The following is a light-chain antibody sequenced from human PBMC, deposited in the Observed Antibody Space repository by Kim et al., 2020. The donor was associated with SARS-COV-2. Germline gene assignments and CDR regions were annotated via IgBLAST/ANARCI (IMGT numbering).Light chain of an antibody. CDR1: SSNIGSNY. CDR2: RNN. J-gene: IGLJ1*01. CDR3: AAWDDSLSGYV. Sequence: GQRVTISCSGRSSNIGSNYVYWYQQLPGTAPKLLIYRNNKRPSGVPDRFSGSKSGTSASLAISGLRSEDEADYYCAAWDDSLSGYVFGTGTKVTVL. V-gene: IGLV1-47*01.